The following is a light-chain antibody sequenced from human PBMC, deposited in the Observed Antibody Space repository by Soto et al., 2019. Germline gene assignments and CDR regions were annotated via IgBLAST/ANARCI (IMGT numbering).Light chain of an antibody. CDR2: DVS. Sequence: QSALAQPASVSGSPGQSITISCTGTSSDVGAYNRVSWYRQHPGKAPKLMIYDVSSRPSGVSNRFSGSKSGNTAFLTISRLQAEDEADYYCSSFTSTTTLDVFGTGTKGTVL. V-gene: IGLV2-14*03. CDR1: SSDVGAYNR. J-gene: IGLJ1*01. CDR3: SSFTSTTTLDV.